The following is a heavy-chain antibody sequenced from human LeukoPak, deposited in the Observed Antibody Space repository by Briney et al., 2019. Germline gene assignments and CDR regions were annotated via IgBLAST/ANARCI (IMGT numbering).Heavy chain of an antibody. CDR1: AFTFSNYE. J-gene: IGHJ4*02. CDR3: CGASFNY. CDR2: ISSGSSTI. V-gene: IGHV3-48*03. D-gene: IGHD2-21*01. Sequence: SGGSLRLSCAASAFTFSNYEMNWVRQAPGKGLEWVSYISSGSSTIYYADSVKGRFTISRDNAKNSLYLQMNSLRAEDTAVYYCCGASFNYWGQGTLVTVSS.